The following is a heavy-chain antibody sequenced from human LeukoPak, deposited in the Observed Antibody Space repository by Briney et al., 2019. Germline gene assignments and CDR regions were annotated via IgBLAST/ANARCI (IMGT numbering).Heavy chain of an antibody. D-gene: IGHD2-2*01. V-gene: IGHV4-39*01. CDR3: ATRRPPARYCSSTSCDLYYFDY. J-gene: IGHJ4*02. CDR2: IYYSGST. CDR1: GGSISSSSYY. Sequence: SETLSLTCTVSGGSISSSSYYWGWIRQPPGKGLEWIGSIYYSGSTYYNPSLKSRVTISVDTSKNQFSLKLSSVTAADTAVYYCATRRPPARYCSSTSCDLYYFDYWGQGTLVTVSS.